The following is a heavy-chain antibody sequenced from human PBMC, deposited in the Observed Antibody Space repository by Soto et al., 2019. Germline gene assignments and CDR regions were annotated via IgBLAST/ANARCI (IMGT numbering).Heavy chain of an antibody. V-gene: IGHV5-51*01. CDR3: ARQDYDILTGYPLFDY. D-gene: IGHD3-9*01. CDR1: GHSFTSYW. Sequence: LKISCKGSGHSFTSYWIGWVRQMPGKGLEWMGIIYPGDSDTRYSPSFQGQVTISADKSISTAYLQWSSLKASDTAMYYCARQDYDILTGYPLFDYWGQGTLVTVSS. CDR2: IYPGDSDT. J-gene: IGHJ4*02.